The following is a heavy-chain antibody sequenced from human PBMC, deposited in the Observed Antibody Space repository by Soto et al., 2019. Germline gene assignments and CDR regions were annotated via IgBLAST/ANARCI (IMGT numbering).Heavy chain of an antibody. D-gene: IGHD6-13*01. CDR3: ARVGVAAAYGMDV. J-gene: IGHJ6*02. Sequence: GGSLRLSCAASGFTFSSYSMNWVRQAPGKGLEWVSSISSSSSYIYYADSVKGRFTISRDNAKNSLYLQMNSLRAEDTAVYYCARVGVAAAYGMDVWGQGTTVTVSS. CDR1: GFTFSSYS. CDR2: ISSSSSYI. V-gene: IGHV3-21*01.